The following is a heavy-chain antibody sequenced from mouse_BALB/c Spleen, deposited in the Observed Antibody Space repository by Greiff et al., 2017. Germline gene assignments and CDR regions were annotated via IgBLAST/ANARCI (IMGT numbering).Heavy chain of an antibody. J-gene: IGHJ2*01. CDR2: ISSGGST. V-gene: IGHV5-6-5*01. Sequence: EVKLVESGGGLVKPGGSLKLSCAASGFTFSSYAMSWVRQTPEKRLEWVASISSGGSTYYPDSVKGRFTISRDNARNILYLQMSSLRSEDTAMYYCARDDGYYVFDYWGQGTTLTVSS. CDR1: GFTFSSYA. D-gene: IGHD2-3*01. CDR3: ARDDGYYVFDY.